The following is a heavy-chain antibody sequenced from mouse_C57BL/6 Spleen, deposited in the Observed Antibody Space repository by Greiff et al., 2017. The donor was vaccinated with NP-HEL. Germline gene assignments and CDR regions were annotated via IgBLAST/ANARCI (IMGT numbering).Heavy chain of an antibody. CDR3: ARSDYYGSSPYY. CDR2: IYPRSGNT. Sequence: VQVVESGAELARPGASVKLSCKASGYTFTSYGISWVKQRTGQGLEWIGEIYPRSGNTYYNEKFKGKATLTADKSSSTAYMELRSLTSEDSAVYFCARSDYYGSSPYYWGQGTTLTVSS. J-gene: IGHJ2*01. CDR1: GYTFTSYG. V-gene: IGHV1-81*01. D-gene: IGHD1-1*01.